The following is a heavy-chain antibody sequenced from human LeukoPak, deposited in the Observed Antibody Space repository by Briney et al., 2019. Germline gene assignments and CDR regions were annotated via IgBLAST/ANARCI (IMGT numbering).Heavy chain of an antibody. D-gene: IGHD3-22*01. J-gene: IGHJ5*02. CDR3: ARSPQYDGSGYFWDL. CDR2: IYYSGST. Sequence: SETLSLTCTVSGASISSYYWSWIRQPPGKGLEWIGYIYYSGSTNYNPSLKSRVTISVDTSKNQFSLRLSSVTAADTAIYYCARSPQYDGSGYFWDLWGQGTLVTVSS. CDR1: GASISSYY. V-gene: IGHV4-59*12.